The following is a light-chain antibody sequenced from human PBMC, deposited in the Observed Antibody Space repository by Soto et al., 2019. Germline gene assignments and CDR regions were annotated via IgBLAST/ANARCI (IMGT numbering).Light chain of an antibody. J-gene: IGLJ1*01. Sequence: QCALTQPASVSGSPLQSITISCTGTSSDVGGYNYVSWYQHHPGKAPKLLIYDVSNRPSGISNRFSGSKSDNTASLTISGLQPEDEADYYCSSYTTSNTRQIVFGTGTKLTVL. CDR3: SSYTTSNTRQIV. CDR1: SSDVGGYNY. V-gene: IGLV2-14*03. CDR2: DVS.